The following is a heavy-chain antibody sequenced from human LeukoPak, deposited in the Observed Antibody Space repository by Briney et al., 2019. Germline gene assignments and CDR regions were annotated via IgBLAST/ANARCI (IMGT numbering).Heavy chain of an antibody. J-gene: IGHJ3*02. Sequence: PGGSLRLSCAASGFTFSSYEMNWVRQAPGKGLEWVSYISSSGSTIYYADSVKGRFTISRDNAKNSLYLQMNSLRAEDTAVYYCAIDPRVEVVLHDAFDIWGQGTMVTVSS. CDR3: AIDPRVEVVLHDAFDI. D-gene: IGHD2-21*01. CDR2: ISSSGSTI. V-gene: IGHV3-48*03. CDR1: GFTFSSYE.